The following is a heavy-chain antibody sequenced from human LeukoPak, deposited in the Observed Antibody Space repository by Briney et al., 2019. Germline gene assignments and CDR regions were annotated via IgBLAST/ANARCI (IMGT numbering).Heavy chain of an antibody. CDR2: ISGSGGST. CDR3: AKESWFGEPNFDY. D-gene: IGHD3-10*01. CDR1: GFTFSSYS. J-gene: IGHJ4*02. Sequence: PGGSLRLPCAASGFTFSSYSMNWVRQAPGKGLEWVSAISGSGGSTYYADSVKGRFTISRDNSKNTLYLQMNSLRAEDTAVYYCAKESWFGEPNFDYWGQGTLVTVSS. V-gene: IGHV3-23*01.